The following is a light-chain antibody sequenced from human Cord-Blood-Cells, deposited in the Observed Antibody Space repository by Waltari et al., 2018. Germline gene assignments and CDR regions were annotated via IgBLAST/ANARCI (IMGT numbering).Light chain of an antibody. CDR3: QXSYXTXLT. CDR2: AAS. Sequence: SVGDRXXXICXGSPSISXYLNWYQQKPGKAPKLLIYAASSLQSGVPSRFSGSGSGTDFTLTISSLQPEDXATYYCQXSYXTXLTFGPGTKVDIK. J-gene: IGKJ3*01. V-gene: IGKV1-39*01. CDR1: PSISXY.